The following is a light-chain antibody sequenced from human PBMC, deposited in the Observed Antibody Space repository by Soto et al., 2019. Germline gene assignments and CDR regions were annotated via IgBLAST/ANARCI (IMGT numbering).Light chain of an antibody. V-gene: IGLV4-69*02. CDR1: SGHSIYA. CDR2: LNSDGSH. Sequence: QLVLTQSPSASASLGASVKLTCTLSSGHSIYAIAWHQQQPEKGPRFLMKLNSDGSHSKGDRIPNRFSASRSGAERYLTISSLQSADASDFYRHPWGTGSVVFGGGTQLTVL. J-gene: IGLJ2*01. CDR3: HPWGTGSVV.